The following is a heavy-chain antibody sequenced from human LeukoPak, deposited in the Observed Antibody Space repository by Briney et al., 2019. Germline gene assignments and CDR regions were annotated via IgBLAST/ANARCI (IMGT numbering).Heavy chain of an antibody. CDR1: GGSISSGSYY. V-gene: IGHV4-61*02. D-gene: IGHD6-25*01. J-gene: IGHJ3*02. CDR2: IYTSGST. CDR3: AREAGRMNDAFDI. Sequence: PSETLSLTCTVSGGSISSGSYYWSWIRQPAGKGLEWIGRIYTSGSTNYNPSLKSRVTISVDTSKNQFSLKLSSVAAADTAVYYCAREAGRMNDAFDIWGQGTMVTVSS.